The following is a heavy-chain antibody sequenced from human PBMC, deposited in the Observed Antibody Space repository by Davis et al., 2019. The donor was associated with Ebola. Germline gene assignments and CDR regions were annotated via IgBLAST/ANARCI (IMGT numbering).Heavy chain of an antibody. CDR2: IYSGGST. J-gene: IGHJ6*02. Sequence: GGSLRLSCAASGFTVSSNYMSWVRQAPGKGLEWVSVIYSGGSTYYADSVKGRFTISRDNAKNTLYLQMNSLRAEDTAVYYCARRDSGSRNYGMDVWGQGTTVTVSS. V-gene: IGHV3-53*01. CDR3: ARRDSGSRNYGMDV. CDR1: GFTVSSNY. D-gene: IGHD3-10*01.